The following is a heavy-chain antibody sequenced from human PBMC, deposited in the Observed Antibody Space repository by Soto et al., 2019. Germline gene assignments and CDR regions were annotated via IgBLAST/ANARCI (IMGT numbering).Heavy chain of an antibody. D-gene: IGHD1-26*01. CDR2: IIPISGTA. CDR1: GGTFSSYS. CDR3: ARDGGRHSGGIDY. Sequence: SVKVSCKASGGTFSSYSINWVRQAPGQGLEWMGEIIPISGTANYAQKFQGRVTITADESTSTAYMELSSLRSEDTAVYYCARDGGRHSGGIDYWGQGTLVTVSS. J-gene: IGHJ4*02. V-gene: IGHV1-69*13.